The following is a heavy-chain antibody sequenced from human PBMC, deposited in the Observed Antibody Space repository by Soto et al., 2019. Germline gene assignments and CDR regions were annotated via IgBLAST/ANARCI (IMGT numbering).Heavy chain of an antibody. CDR1: GFSLSTSGVS. Sequence: QITLKESGPTLVKPTQTLTLTCTFSGFSLSTSGVSVGWIRQPPGKAREWLALIYWDDDKRYSPSLESRLTVTKDTSKNQVVLPMTNMDPVDTATYYCAHSLSSRAYCGGGCPANWFDPWGQGTLVTVSS. CDR2: IYWDDDK. V-gene: IGHV2-5*02. CDR3: AHSLSSRAYCGGGCPANWFDP. D-gene: IGHD2-21*02. J-gene: IGHJ5*02.